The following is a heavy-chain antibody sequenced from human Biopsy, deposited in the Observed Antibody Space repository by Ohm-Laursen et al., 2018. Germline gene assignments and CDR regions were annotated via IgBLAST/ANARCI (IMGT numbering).Heavy chain of an antibody. J-gene: IGHJ4*02. CDR3: ARGRLRAVARFDY. CDR2: INHSGST. CDR1: GGSFSGYY. Sequence: QTLSLTCAVYGGSFSGYYWSWIRQPPGKGLEWIGEINHSGSTNYNPSLKSRVTISVDTSKNQFSLKLSSVAAADTAVYYCARGRLRAVARFDYWGQGTLVTVSS. D-gene: IGHD6-19*01. V-gene: IGHV4-34*01.